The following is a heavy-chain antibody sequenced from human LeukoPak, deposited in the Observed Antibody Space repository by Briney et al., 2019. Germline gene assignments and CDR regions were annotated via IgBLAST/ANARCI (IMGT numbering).Heavy chain of an antibody. Sequence: SETLSLTCTVSGGSISSYYWSWIRQPPGKGLEWIGYIYYSGSTYYNPSLKSRVTISVDTSKNQFSLKLSSVTAADTAVYYCARVAGYGYDFDYWGQGTLVTVSS. CDR2: IYYSGST. V-gene: IGHV4-59*08. CDR1: GGSISSYY. D-gene: IGHD5-18*01. J-gene: IGHJ4*02. CDR3: ARVAGYGYDFDY.